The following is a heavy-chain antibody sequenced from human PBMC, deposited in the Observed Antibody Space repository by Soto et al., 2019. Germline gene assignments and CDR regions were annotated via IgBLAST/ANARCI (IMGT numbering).Heavy chain of an antibody. Sequence: GESLKISYKGSGYSFTSYWIGWVRQMPGKGLEWMGIIYPGDSDTRYSPSFQGQVTISADKSISTAYLQWSSLKASDTAMYYCASASIAARPGIAFDIWGQGTMVTVSS. V-gene: IGHV5-51*01. D-gene: IGHD6-6*01. CDR1: GYSFTSYW. CDR3: ASASIAARPGIAFDI. J-gene: IGHJ3*02. CDR2: IYPGDSDT.